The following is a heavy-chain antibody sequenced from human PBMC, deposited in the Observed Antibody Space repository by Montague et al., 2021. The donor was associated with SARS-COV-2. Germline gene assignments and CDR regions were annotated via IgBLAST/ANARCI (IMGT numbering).Heavy chain of an antibody. CDR2: IYYSGST. CDR1: GGSISSSSYY. Sequence: SETLSLTCTVSGGSISSSSYYWGWIRQPPGKGLEWIGSIYYSGSTYYNPSLKSRVTISVDTSKNQFSLKLSSVTAADTAVYYCARQMGQSSIFGVVIQYYLDYWGQGTRVTVSS. J-gene: IGHJ4*02. D-gene: IGHD3-3*01. CDR3: ARQMGQSSIFGVVIQYYLDY. V-gene: IGHV4-39*01.